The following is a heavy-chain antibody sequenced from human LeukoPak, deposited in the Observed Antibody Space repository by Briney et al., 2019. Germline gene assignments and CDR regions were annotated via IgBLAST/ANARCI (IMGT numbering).Heavy chain of an antibody. J-gene: IGHJ4*02. V-gene: IGHV4-38-2*02. CDR3: ARVRYFDSGGYYHDFDF. CDR1: GYSISNGYY. D-gene: IGHD3-22*01. CDR2: MYHSGIS. Sequence: SETLSLTCTVSGYSISNGYYWGWIRQPPGKGLEWIGHMYHSGISFYNPSLKSRVTISLDTSKNQFSLRLTSVTAADTAVYYCARVRYFDSGGYYHDFDFWGQGALVTVSS.